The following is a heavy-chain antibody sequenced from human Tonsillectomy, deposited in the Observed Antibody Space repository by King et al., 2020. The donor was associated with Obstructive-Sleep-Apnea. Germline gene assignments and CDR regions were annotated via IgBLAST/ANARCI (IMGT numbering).Heavy chain of an antibody. D-gene: IGHD1-26*01. CDR1: GGTCSSYA. CDR2: IIPIFGTE. J-gene: IGHJ2*01. CDR3: ASSERGSSNWYFDL. Sequence: QLVQSGAEVKKPGSSVKVSCKAYGGTCSSYAISWVRQAPGQGRELMGGIIPIFGTENYAQKFQGRVTITADASTSTAYMELSSLRSEDTAVYYCASSERGSSNWYFDLWGRGTLVTVSS. V-gene: IGHV1-69*01.